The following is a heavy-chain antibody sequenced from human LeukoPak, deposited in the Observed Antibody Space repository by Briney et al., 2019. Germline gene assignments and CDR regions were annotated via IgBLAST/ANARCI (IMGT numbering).Heavy chain of an antibody. Sequence: RSLRLPSAASGFTYSSTRMIWVRQAPGKGLEWVSSISSGSSYIFYADSVKGRFTISRDNAKNSLYLQMNSLRAEDTAVYYCARDFFDRPGGITVLEYRGQGTLVTVSS. CDR3: ARDFFDRPGGITVLEY. CDR2: ISSGSSYI. D-gene: IGHD3-10*01. CDR1: GFTYSSTR. J-gene: IGHJ4*02. V-gene: IGHV3-21*01.